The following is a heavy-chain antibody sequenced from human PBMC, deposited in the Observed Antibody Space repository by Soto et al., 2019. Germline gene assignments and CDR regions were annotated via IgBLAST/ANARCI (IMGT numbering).Heavy chain of an antibody. V-gene: IGHV6-1*01. CDR2: TYYRSKWYN. D-gene: IGHD6-13*01. Sequence: SQTLSLTCAISGDSVSSNSAAWNWIRQPPSRGLEWLGRTYYRSKWYNDYAVSVKSRITINPDTSKNQFSLQLNSVTPEDTAVYYCAREPSYSSSWYYYYGMDVWGQGTTVTVSS. CDR3: AREPSYSSSWYYYYGMDV. CDR1: GDSVSSNSAA. J-gene: IGHJ6*02.